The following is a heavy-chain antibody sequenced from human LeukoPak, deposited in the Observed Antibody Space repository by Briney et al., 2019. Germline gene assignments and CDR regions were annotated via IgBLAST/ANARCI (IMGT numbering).Heavy chain of an antibody. Sequence: GGSLRLSCAASGFTFSSYGMHWVRQAPGKGLEWVAVIWYDGSNKYYADSVKGRFTISRDNSKNTLYLQMNSLRAEDTAVYYCARDPLWFGELVDAFDIWGQGTMVTVSS. CDR1: GFTFSSYG. V-gene: IGHV3-33*01. CDR2: IWYDGSNK. J-gene: IGHJ3*02. D-gene: IGHD3-10*01. CDR3: ARDPLWFGELVDAFDI.